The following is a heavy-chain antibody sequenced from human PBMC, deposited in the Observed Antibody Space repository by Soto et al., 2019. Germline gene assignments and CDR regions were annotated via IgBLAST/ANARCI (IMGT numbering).Heavy chain of an antibody. Sequence: SETLSLTRTVSGDSISTFYWGWMRQSPGKELEWIGYVYYTGSTNYNPSLKSRVTISVDRSKNQFSLKLTSANAADTAVYYCARGRTVRNYADDSSDYFYFFDYWGQGTQVTVSS. CDR3: ARGRTVRNYADDSSDYFYFFDY. V-gene: IGHV4-59*01. CDR2: VYYTGST. D-gene: IGHD3-22*01. CDR1: GDSISTFY. J-gene: IGHJ4*02.